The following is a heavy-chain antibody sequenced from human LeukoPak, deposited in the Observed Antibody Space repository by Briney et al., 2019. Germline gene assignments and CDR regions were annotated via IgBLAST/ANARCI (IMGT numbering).Heavy chain of an antibody. J-gene: IGHJ5*02. CDR1: GVSISSGDYR. CDR2: IYYSGST. Sequence: SETLSLTCTVSGVSISSGDYRWSWIRQHPGKGLEWIGYIYYSGSTYYNPSLKSRLTISVDTSKNQFSLKLSSVTAADTAVYYCARAHGSTSTNWFDPWGQGTLVTVSS. CDR3: ARAHGSTSTNWFDP. D-gene: IGHD2-2*01. V-gene: IGHV4-31*03.